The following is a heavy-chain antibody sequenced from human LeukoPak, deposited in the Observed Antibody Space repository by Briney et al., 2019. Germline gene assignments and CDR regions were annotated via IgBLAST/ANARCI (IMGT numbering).Heavy chain of an antibody. CDR1: GGSISSYF. CDR3: ARGQVHISY. Sequence: SETLSLTCTVSGGSISSYFWSWIRQPPGKGLEWIGYIYHSGSTYYNPSLKSRVTISVDRSKNQFSLKLSSVTAADTAVYYCARGQVHISYWGQGTLVTVSS. V-gene: IGHV4-59*12. CDR2: IYHSGST. J-gene: IGHJ4*02.